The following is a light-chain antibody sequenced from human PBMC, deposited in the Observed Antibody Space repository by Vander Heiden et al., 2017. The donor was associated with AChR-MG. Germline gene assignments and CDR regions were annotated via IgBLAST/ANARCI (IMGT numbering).Light chain of an antibody. J-gene: IGKJ4*01. CDR2: GAS. V-gene: IGKV1-9*01. Sequence: DIQLTQSPSVLSAFVGDSVNFTCRASQAISNSLAWYQQKPGKVPTLLIYGASTLQVVVPSRFSCSGSGTEFTLTISSLLPEDFATYYCQQLKSYPVTFGGGTKVEIK. CDR1: QAISNS. CDR3: QQLKSYPVT.